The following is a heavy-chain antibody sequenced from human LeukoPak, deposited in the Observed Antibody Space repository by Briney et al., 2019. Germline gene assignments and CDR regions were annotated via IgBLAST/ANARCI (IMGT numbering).Heavy chain of an antibody. D-gene: IGHD5-18*01. V-gene: IGHV3-74*01. Sequence: GGSLRLSCAASGFTFSRYWMHWVRQAPGKGLVWVSRINSDGSSTSYADSVKGRFTISRDNAKNTLYLQMNSLRAEDTAVYYCARQTRYNYGPGFDFWGQGALVTVSS. J-gene: IGHJ4*02. CDR3: ARQTRYNYGPGFDF. CDR1: GFTFSRYW. CDR2: INSDGSST.